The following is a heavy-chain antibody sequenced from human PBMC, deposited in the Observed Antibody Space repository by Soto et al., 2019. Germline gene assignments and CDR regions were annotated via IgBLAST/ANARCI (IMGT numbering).Heavy chain of an antibody. CDR3: ARDYRVEMATTDYGMDV. CDR2: IYSGGST. V-gene: IGHV3-53*01. CDR1: GFTVSSNY. J-gene: IGHJ6*02. Sequence: HPVGSLRLSCAASGFTVSSNYMSWVRQAPGKGLEWVSVIYSGGSTYYANSVKGRFTISRDNSKNTLYLQMNSLRGEDTAVYYCARDYRVEMATTDYGMDVWGQGTTVTVSS. D-gene: IGHD1-1*01.